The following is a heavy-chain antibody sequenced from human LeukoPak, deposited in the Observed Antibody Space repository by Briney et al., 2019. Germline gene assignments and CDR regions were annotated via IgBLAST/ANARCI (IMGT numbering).Heavy chain of an antibody. CDR2: IGGNGGST. Sequence: PGGSLRLSCAASGFTFSSYAMSWVRQAPGKGLEWVSTIGGNGGSTYYADSVKGRFTISRDNSKNTLYLQMNSMRVEDTAVYYCARDGYSGSYYDIWGQGTMVTVSS. CDR1: GFTFSSYA. J-gene: IGHJ3*02. V-gene: IGHV3-23*01. CDR3: ARDGYSGSYYDI. D-gene: IGHD1-26*01.